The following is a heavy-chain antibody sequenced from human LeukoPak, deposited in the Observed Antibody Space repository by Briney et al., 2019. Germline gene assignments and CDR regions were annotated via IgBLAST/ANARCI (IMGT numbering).Heavy chain of an antibody. D-gene: IGHD3-22*01. CDR2: IYTSGST. Sequence: SETLSLTCTVSGGSISSYYWSWIRQPPGKGLEWIGYIYTSGSTNYNPSLKSRVTISVDTSKNQFSLKLSSVTAADTAVYYCARIVVAYYYMDVWGKGTTVTVSS. CDR3: ARIVVAYYYMDV. V-gene: IGHV4-4*09. CDR1: GGSISSYY. J-gene: IGHJ6*03.